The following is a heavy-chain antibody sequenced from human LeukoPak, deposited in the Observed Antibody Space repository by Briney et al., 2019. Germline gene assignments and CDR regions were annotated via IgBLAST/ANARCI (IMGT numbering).Heavy chain of an antibody. CDR1: GFTFSGYS. Sequence: PGGSLRLSCAASGFTFSGYSMNWVRQAPGKGLEWVSYISSSGSTIYYADSVKGRFTISRDNAKNSLYLQMNSLRAEDTAVYYCARAGCSSTSCYEALNYYYYYYYMDVWGKGTTVTVSS. CDR2: ISSSGSTI. V-gene: IGHV3-48*04. D-gene: IGHD2-2*01. J-gene: IGHJ6*03. CDR3: ARAGCSSTSCYEALNYYYYYYYMDV.